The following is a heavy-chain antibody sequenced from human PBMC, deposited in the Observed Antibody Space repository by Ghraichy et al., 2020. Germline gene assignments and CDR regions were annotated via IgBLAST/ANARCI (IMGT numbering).Heavy chain of an antibody. J-gene: IGHJ6*02. V-gene: IGHV1-8*02. CDR3: ARLVLAKVRWYDTTPGAGGMDV. CDR2: MNPNSGTT. D-gene: IGHD4-23*01. Sequence: ASVKVSCKASGYTFSTYAINWVRQATGQGLESMGWMNPNSGTTDYAQKFQGRVTMTRDISISTAYMEVSSLTSEDTAVYYCARLVLAKVRWYDTTPGAGGMDVGGQGTTVTVSS. CDR1: GYTFSTYA.